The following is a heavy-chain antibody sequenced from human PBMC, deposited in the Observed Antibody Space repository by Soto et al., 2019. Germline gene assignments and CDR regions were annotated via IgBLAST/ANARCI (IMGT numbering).Heavy chain of an antibody. CDR3: TREDSIIIPAVADF. V-gene: IGHV3-21*01. Sequence: GGSLRLSCAVSGFTFTNYGFNWVRQAPGKGLEWVSSVSKSDYTYYSDSVKGRFTISRDNAKNSVSLQMNNLRAEDTAVYYCTREDSIIIPAVADFWGQGTLVTVSS. CDR1: GFTFTNYG. J-gene: IGHJ4*02. CDR2: VSKSDYT. D-gene: IGHD6-19*01.